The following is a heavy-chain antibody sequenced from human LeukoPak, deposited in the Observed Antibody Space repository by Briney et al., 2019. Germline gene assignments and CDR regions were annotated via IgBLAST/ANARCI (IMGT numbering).Heavy chain of an antibody. CDR2: INLGGSAK. V-gene: IGHV3-7*01. Sequence: GGSLRLSCAASGFTLSCYWMTWVRQAPGKGLEWVANINLGGSAKLYVDSVKGRFTISRDNAKNSLDLQMNSLKVEDTAVYYCAAWGKYNYWGQGTLVTVSS. D-gene: IGHD7-27*01. CDR1: GFTLSCYW. J-gene: IGHJ4*02. CDR3: AAWGKYNY.